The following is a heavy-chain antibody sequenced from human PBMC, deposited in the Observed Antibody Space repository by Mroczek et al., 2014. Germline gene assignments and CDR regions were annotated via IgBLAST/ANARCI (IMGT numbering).Heavy chain of an antibody. J-gene: IGHJ3*02. Sequence: VQLVQSGAEVKKPGESLKISCKGSGYSFTSYWIGWVRQMPGKGLEWMGIIYPGDSDTRYSPSFQGQVTISADKSISTAYLQWSSLKASDTAMYYCARCLGSSLMLFEPNAFDIWAKGQWSPSLQ. CDR2: IYPGDSDT. CDR3: ARCLGSSLMLFEPNAFDI. D-gene: IGHD3/OR15-3a*01. V-gene: IGHV5-51*03. CDR1: GYSFTSYW.